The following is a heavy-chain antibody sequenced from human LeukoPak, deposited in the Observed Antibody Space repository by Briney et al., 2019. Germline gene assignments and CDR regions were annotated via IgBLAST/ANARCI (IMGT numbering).Heavy chain of an antibody. V-gene: IGHV4-39*07. CDR1: GGSISSSSYY. Sequence: SETLSLTCTVSGGSISSSSYYWGWIRQPPGKGLEWIGSIYYSGSAYYNPSLKSRVTISVDTSKDQFSLKLSSVTAADTAVYYCARDYYYYYMDVWGKGTTVTVSS. CDR2: IYYSGSA. J-gene: IGHJ6*03. CDR3: ARDYYYYYMDV.